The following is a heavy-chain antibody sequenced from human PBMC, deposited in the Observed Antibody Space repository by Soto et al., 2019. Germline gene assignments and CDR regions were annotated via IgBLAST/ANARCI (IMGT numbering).Heavy chain of an antibody. Sequence: SETLSLTCTVSGGSISSYYWSWIRQPPGKGLEWIGYIYYSGSTNYNPSLKSRVTISVDTSKNQFSLKLSSVTAADTAVYYCARGHGRWLQLPTFHYWGQGTLVTVS. D-gene: IGHD5-12*01. V-gene: IGHV4-59*01. J-gene: IGHJ4*02. CDR3: ARGHGRWLQLPTFHY. CDR2: IYYSGST. CDR1: GGSISSYY.